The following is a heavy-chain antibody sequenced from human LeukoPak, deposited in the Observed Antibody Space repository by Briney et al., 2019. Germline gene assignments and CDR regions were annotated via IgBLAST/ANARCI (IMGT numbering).Heavy chain of an antibody. CDR3: AKGGVNFDY. Sequence: GGSLGLSCAASGFTFSSYATSWVRQAPGKGLEWVSTISISGGNTYYADSVKGRFTISRDNSNNTLYLQMNSLRAEDTAVYYCAKGGVNFDYWGQGTLVTVSS. CDR2: ISISGGNT. V-gene: IGHV3-23*01. J-gene: IGHJ4*02. CDR1: GFTFSSYA. D-gene: IGHD3-10*01.